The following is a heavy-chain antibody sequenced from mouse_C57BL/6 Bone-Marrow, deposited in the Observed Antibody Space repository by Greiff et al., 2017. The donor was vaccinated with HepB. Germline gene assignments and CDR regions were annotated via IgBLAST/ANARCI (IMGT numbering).Heavy chain of an antibody. CDR1: GYTFTSYW. D-gene: IGHD2-3*01. Sequence: VQLQQPGAELVKPGASVKLSCKASGYTFTSYWMHWVKQRPGQGLEWIGMIHPNSGSTNYNEKFKSKATLTVDKSYSTAYMQLSSLTSEDSAVYYCARGRGFYAGAMDYWGQGTSVTVSS. V-gene: IGHV1-64*01. CDR2: IHPNSGST. J-gene: IGHJ4*01. CDR3: ARGRGFYAGAMDY.